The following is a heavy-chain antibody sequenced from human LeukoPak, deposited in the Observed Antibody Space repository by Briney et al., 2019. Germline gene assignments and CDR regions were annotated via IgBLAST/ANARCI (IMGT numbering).Heavy chain of an antibody. CDR2: ISYRGIT. CDR3: ATSGYGYQQGAFDI. D-gene: IGHD3-16*02. V-gene: IGHV4-59*01. Sequence: PSEALSLTCSVSGGSIKDYFWSCMRQPPGKGLEWFGSISYRGITNYKSSLKSRVTISVDTSKNQFSLRVSSVTAADTAVYYCATSGYGYQQGAFDIWGQGTMVTVSS. J-gene: IGHJ3*02. CDR1: GGSIKDYF.